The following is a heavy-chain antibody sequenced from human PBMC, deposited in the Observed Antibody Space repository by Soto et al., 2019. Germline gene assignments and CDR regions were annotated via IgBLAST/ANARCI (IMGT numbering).Heavy chain of an antibody. CDR1: GGSISTTNW. D-gene: IGHD3-22*01. Sequence: VQLQESGPGLVKPSGTLSLTCTVSGGSISTTNWWSWVRQSPGKGLEWIGEILHIGSTNYNPSLKSRVTISIDKSKNQFSRRLSSVTAAETAVYYCASGFDSDGLYNGGHPWGQGTLVSVSS. J-gene: IGHJ5*02. CDR2: ILHIGST. CDR3: ASGFDSDGLYNGGHP. V-gene: IGHV4-4*02.